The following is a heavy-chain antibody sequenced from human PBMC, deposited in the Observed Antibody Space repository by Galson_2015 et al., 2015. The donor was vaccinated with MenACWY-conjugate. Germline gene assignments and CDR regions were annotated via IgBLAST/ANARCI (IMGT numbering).Heavy chain of an antibody. V-gene: IGHV3-7*03. Sequence: SLRLSCAVFGFSLSDFWMNWVRQAPGKGLEWVANIHQDGSKRYYVDSVEGRFTIYRDNAKNSLYLQMNSLRDDDTAVYYCARAPVQDGSSTAYRPFDYWGQGALVTVSS. CDR2: IHQDGSKR. CDR3: ARAPVQDGSSTAYRPFDY. D-gene: IGHD2-2*01. J-gene: IGHJ4*02. CDR1: GFSLSDFW.